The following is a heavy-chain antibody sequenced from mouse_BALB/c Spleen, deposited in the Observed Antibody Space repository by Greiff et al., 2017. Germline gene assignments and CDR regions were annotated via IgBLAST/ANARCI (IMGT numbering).Heavy chain of an antibody. CDR2: ISYSGST. CDR1: GYSITSDYA. Sequence: VQLKQSGPGLVKPSQSLSLTCTVTGYSITSDYAWNWIRQFPGNKLEWMGYISYSGSTSYNPSLKSRISITRDTSKNQFFLQLNSVTTEDTATYYCARSWDWFAYWGQGTLVTVSA. D-gene: IGHD4-1*01. CDR3: ARSWDWFAY. J-gene: IGHJ3*01. V-gene: IGHV3-2*02.